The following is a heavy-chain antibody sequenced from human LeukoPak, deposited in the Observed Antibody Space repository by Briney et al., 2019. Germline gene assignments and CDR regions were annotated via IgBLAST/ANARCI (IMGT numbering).Heavy chain of an antibody. CDR1: GGSISNYY. J-gene: IGHJ2*01. V-gene: IGHV4-59*08. CDR3: ARRARENWYFDL. Sequence: SETLSLTCTVSGGSISNYYWSWIRQPPGKGLDWIGYIYYTGTTNSNPSLKSRVTISADTPKNQFSLKLSSVTAADTAVYYCARRARENWYFDLWGRGTLVTVSS. CDR2: IYYTGTT.